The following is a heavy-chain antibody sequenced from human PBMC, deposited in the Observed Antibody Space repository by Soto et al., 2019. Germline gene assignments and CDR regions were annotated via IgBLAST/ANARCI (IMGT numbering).Heavy chain of an antibody. V-gene: IGHV4-4*02. CDR3: AGLGDYGDYGSPYYYYYGMDV. Sequence: SETLSLTCAVSGRSISSSNWLSWGRQPPGKGLEWMGEIYHSGSTNYNPSLKSRVTISVDKSKNQFSLKLSSVTAADTAVYYCAGLGDYGDYGSPYYYYYGMDVWGQGTTVTVSS. D-gene: IGHD4-17*01. CDR1: GRSISSSNW. J-gene: IGHJ6*02. CDR2: IYHSGST.